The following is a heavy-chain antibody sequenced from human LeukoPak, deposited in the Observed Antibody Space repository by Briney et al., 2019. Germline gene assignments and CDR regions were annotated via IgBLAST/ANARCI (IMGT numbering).Heavy chain of an antibody. J-gene: IGHJ6*02. CDR3: ARDRPPDYSNYDYYYGMDV. D-gene: IGHD4-11*01. CDR1: GFTVSSNY. Sequence: PGGSLRLSCAASGFTVSSNYMSWVRQAPGKGLEWVSVIYSGGSTYYADSVKGRFTISRDNSKNTLYLQMNSLRAEDTAVYYCARDRPPDYSNYDYYYGMDVWGQGTTVTVSS. CDR2: IYSGGST. V-gene: IGHV3-66*01.